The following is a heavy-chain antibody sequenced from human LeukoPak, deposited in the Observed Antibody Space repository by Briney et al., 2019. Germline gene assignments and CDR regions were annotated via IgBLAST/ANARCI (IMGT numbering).Heavy chain of an antibody. CDR1: RFTFSIYA. V-gene: IGHV3-23*01. D-gene: IGHD2-2*01. Sequence: PVGSLRLSCAASRFTFSIYAMSCVCQPPAKGLGWVSAIRNTGGNTYYTDSLRVRFTIYRHNSKNTLYLPMNRLTAGDRPENYCAKDRRGCSGTSCYYRFDYWGRGTLVTVSS. CDR2: IRNTGGNT. J-gene: IGHJ4*02. CDR3: AKDRRGCSGTSCYYRFDY.